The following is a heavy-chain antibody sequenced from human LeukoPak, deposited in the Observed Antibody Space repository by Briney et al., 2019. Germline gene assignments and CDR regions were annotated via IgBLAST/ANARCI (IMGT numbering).Heavy chain of an antibody. D-gene: IGHD4-17*01. CDR3: ARALNPYTVTTPHDY. J-gene: IGHJ4*02. Sequence: ASVKVSCKASGYAFTGYYMYWVRQAPGQGLEWMGRINPNSGGPNYAQKFQGRVTMTRDTSISTAYMELSRLRSDDTAVYYCARALNPYTVTTPHDYWGQGTLVTVSS. CDR2: INPNSGGP. V-gene: IGHV1-2*06. CDR1: GYAFTGYY.